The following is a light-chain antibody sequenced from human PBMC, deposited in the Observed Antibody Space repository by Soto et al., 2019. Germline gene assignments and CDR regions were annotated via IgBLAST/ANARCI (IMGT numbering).Light chain of an antibody. CDR2: EVS. J-gene: IGLJ2*01. CDR1: SSDVGGYNY. V-gene: IGLV2-8*01. Sequence: QSALTQPPSESGSPGQSVTISCTGTSSDVGGYNYVSWYQQHPGKAPKFLIFEVSRRPSGVPDRFSGSKSGNTASLTVSGLQADDEADYYCSSYAGSNNPVIFGGGTKLTVL. CDR3: SSYAGSNNPVI.